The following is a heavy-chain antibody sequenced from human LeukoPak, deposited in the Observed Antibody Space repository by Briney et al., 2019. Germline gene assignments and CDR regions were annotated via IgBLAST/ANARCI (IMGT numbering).Heavy chain of an antibody. CDR1: GFTLSSHS. CDR2: ISSSSSYI. CDR3: VKDGGTLWGRINYYFDS. Sequence: PGGSLRLSCAASGFTLSSHSMNWVRQAPGKGLEWVSSISSSSSYIYYADSVKGRFTISRDNSKNTLFLQMRSLRAEDTAVYYCVKDGGTLWGRINYYFDSWGQGALVTVSS. J-gene: IGHJ4*02. V-gene: IGHV3-21*01. D-gene: IGHD3-16*01.